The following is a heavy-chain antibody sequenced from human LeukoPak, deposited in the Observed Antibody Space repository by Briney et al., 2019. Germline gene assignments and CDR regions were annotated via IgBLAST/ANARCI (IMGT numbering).Heavy chain of an antibody. V-gene: IGHV4-59*08. CDR2: IYHTGDT. Sequence: PSETLSLTCTVSGGSISSYYWSWIRQPPGKGPEWIGYIYHTGDTNSNPSLKSRVTISLDTSKNQFSLRLSSVTAADTAVYYCAKHTFARPFDYWGQGTLVTVSS. D-gene: IGHD6-6*01. J-gene: IGHJ4*02. CDR3: AKHTFARPFDY. CDR1: GGSISSYY.